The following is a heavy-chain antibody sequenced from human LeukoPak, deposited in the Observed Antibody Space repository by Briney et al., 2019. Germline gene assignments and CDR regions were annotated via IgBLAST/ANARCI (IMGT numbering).Heavy chain of an antibody. Sequence: GGSLRLSCSASGFTFNSYSMNWVRQTPGKGLEWVSSISSSSGYINYADSVKGRFTVSRDNAKNSLYLQMNSLRAEDTAVYYCAKDSSGWTYYFDYWGQGTLVTVSS. J-gene: IGHJ4*02. CDR1: GFTFNSYS. V-gene: IGHV3-21*01. CDR3: AKDSSGWTYYFDY. CDR2: ISSSSGYI. D-gene: IGHD6-19*01.